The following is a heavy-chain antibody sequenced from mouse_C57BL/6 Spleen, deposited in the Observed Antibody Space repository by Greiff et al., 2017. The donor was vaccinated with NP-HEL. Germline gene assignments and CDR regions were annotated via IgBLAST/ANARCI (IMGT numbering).Heavy chain of an antibody. D-gene: IGHD1-1*01. CDR1: GFTFNTYA. J-gene: IGHJ1*03. CDR3: VRERDYGGYFDV. Sequence: EVQVVESGGGLVQPKGSLKLSCAASGFTFNTYAMHWVRQAPGKGLEWVARIRSKSSNYATYYADSVKDRFTISRDDSQSMLYLQMNNLKTEDTAMYYCVRERDYGGYFDVWGTGTTVTVSS. V-gene: IGHV10-3*01. CDR2: IRSKSSNYAT.